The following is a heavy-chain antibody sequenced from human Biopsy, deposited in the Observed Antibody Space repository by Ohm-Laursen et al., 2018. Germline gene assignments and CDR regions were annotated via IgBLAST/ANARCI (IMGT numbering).Heavy chain of an antibody. J-gene: IGHJ5*01. CDR2: IYYSGTT. CDR3: ARVRGGFLEWFDY. CDR1: GESMGTYY. D-gene: IGHD3-3*01. V-gene: IGHV4-59*01. Sequence: SETLSLTCTVSGESMGTYYWTWIQQPPGKGLEWIASIYYSGTTNKNPSLKSRVTISVDTSKRQFYLELSSVTAADTAIYYCARVRGGFLEWFDYWGQGTLITVSS.